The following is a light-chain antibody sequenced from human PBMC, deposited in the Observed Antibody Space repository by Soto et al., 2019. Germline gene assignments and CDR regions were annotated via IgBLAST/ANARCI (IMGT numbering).Light chain of an antibody. Sequence: DIQMTQSPSTLSASVGYRFTITCRASQSIGRWLAWYQQKPGKAPKVLIYDASTLKSGVPSRFSGSGSGTDFTLTISSLQPDDFAIYYCQQYNSYWTFGQGTKGDIK. CDR1: QSIGRW. CDR2: DAS. V-gene: IGKV1-5*01. J-gene: IGKJ1*01. CDR3: QQYNSYWT.